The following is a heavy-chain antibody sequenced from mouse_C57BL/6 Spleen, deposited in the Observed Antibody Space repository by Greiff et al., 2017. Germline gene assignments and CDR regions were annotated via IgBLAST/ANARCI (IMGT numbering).Heavy chain of an antibody. D-gene: IGHD2-5*01. CDR3: ARPESNGENYAMDY. Sequence: EVKLVESGGGLVKPGGSLKLSCAASGFTFSDYGMHWVRQAPEKGLEWVAYISSGSSTIYYADTVKGRFTISRDNAKNTLFLQMTSLRSEDTAMYYCARPESNGENYAMDYWGQGTSVTVSS. CDR2: ISSGSSTI. CDR1: GFTFSDYG. V-gene: IGHV5-17*01. J-gene: IGHJ4*01.